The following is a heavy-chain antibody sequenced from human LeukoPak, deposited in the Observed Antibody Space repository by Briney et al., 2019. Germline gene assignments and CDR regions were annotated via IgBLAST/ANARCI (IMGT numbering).Heavy chain of an antibody. D-gene: IGHD1-1*01. CDR1: GGSFSGYY. Sequence: KPSETLSLTCAVYGGSFSGYYWSWIRQPPGKGLEWIGEINHSGSTHYNSSLKSRVTISVDTSKNQLSLKLSSVTAADTAVYYCGXGVGLTQGGTFDYWGQGTLVTVSS. CDR2: INHSGST. V-gene: IGHV4-34*01. J-gene: IGHJ4*02. CDR3: GXGVGLTQGGTFDY.